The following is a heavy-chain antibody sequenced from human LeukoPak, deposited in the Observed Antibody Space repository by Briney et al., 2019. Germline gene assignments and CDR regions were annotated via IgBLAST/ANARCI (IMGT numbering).Heavy chain of an antibody. D-gene: IGHD3-22*01. Sequence: AGGSLRLSCAASGFTFSSYGMHWVRQAPGKGLEWVAFIRYDGSNKYYADSVKGRFTTSRDNSKNTLYLQVNSLRAEDTAIYYCAKDGGRGGYYRLDYWGQGTLVTVSS. V-gene: IGHV3-30*02. J-gene: IGHJ4*02. CDR1: GFTFSSYG. CDR2: IRYDGSNK. CDR3: AKDGGRGGYYRLDY.